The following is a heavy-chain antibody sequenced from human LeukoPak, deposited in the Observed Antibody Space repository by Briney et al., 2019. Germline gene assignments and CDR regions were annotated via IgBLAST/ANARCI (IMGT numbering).Heavy chain of an antibody. V-gene: IGHV5-10-1*01. Sequence: GESLRISCKGSGYNFPSYWITWVRQMPGKGLEWMGRIDPSDSSTNYSPSFQGRVTISTDKSISTAYLQWSSLQASDTAIYYCARGGRQIVVTAAVIDYWGQGTLVTVSS. CDR2: IDPSDSST. CDR1: GYNFPSYW. CDR3: ARGGRQIVVTAAVIDY. J-gene: IGHJ4*02. D-gene: IGHD2-2*01.